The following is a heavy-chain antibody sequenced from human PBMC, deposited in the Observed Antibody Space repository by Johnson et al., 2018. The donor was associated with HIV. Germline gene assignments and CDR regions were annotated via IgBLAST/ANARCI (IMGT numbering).Heavy chain of an antibody. D-gene: IGHD7-27*01. CDR3: ASRTGWDAFDI. J-gene: IGHJ3*02. CDR1: GFTFSSYG. Sequence: QEQLVESGGVVVQPGGSLRLSCAASGFTFSSYGMHWVRQAPGKGLEWVAFIRYDGRNKYFADSVKGRFTISRDNSTNTLYLQMNSLRAEDTAVYYCASRTGWDAFDIWGQGTMVTVSS. CDR2: IRYDGRNK. V-gene: IGHV3-30*02.